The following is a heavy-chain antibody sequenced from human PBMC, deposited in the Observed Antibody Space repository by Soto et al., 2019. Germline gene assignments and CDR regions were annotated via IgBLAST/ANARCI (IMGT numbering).Heavy chain of an antibody. Sequence: GGSLRLSCAASGFTFSDYYMSWIRQAPGKGLEWVSYISSSGSTIYYADSVKGRFTISRDNAKNSLYLQMNSLRAEDTAVYYCARDKGRTSCCYNWFDPWGQGTLVTVS. V-gene: IGHV3-11*01. D-gene: IGHD2-2*01. CDR2: ISSSGSTI. J-gene: IGHJ5*02. CDR1: GFTFSDYY. CDR3: ARDKGRTSCCYNWFDP.